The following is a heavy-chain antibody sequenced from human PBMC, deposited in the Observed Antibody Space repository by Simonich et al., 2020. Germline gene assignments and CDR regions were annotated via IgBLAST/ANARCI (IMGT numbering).Heavy chain of an antibody. CDR1: GYTFTGYY. V-gene: IGHV1-2*02. Sequence: QVQLVQSGAEVKKPGASVKVSCKASGYTFTGYYMHWRRQAPGQGLEGMGWINPNRGGTKYAQKFQGRVTMTRDTSISTAYMELSRLRSDDTAVYYCARVRFEAFDIWGQGTMVTVSS. J-gene: IGHJ3*02. CDR2: INPNRGGT. CDR3: ARVRFEAFDI.